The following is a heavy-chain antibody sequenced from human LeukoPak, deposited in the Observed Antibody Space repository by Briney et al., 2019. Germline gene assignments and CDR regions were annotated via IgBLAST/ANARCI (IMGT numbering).Heavy chain of an antibody. Sequence: GGSLRLSGAASGFTFYEMNWVRQAPGKGLEWVSYISSSGSTMYYADSVKGRFTISRDNAKNSLYLQMNSLRAEDTAIYYCARDSNNYYFGYFDYWGQGTLVTVSS. CDR2: ISSSGSTM. J-gene: IGHJ4*02. V-gene: IGHV3-48*03. CDR1: GFTFYE. D-gene: IGHD3-22*01. CDR3: ARDSNNYYFGYFDY.